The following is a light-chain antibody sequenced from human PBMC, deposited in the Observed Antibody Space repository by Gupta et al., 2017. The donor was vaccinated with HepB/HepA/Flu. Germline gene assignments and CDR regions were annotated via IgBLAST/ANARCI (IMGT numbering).Light chain of an antibody. J-gene: IGLJ1*01. CDR3: QYYDSRLSGWV. V-gene: IGLV1-40*01. Sequence: QSVLTQPPSVSGAPGQRVSISCTGSSSNIGAGYDVHWYQQLPGTAPKLLFDANSNRPSGVFDRFACYKAGTSAFPAIAGLQAEDEADYYGQYYDSRLSGWVFGSGTKVTVL. CDR2: ANS. CDR1: SSNIGAGYD.